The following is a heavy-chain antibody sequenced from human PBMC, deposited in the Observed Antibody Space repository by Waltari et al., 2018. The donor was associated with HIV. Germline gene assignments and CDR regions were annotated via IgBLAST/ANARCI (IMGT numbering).Heavy chain of an antibody. V-gene: IGHV3-21*01. CDR2: ISSSSNFI. D-gene: IGHD1-26*01. Sequence: EVHLLESGGGLVKRGGSLRVSCAASGFSFRSYCMNWVRPAPGKGSVWVSSISSSSNFIYSADSVKGRFTISRDNAKNSLYLQMNSLRDEDTAVYYCARDGGSPPHRWFDPWGQGTLVTVSS. CDR1: GFSFRSYC. J-gene: IGHJ5*02. CDR3: ARDGGSPPHRWFDP.